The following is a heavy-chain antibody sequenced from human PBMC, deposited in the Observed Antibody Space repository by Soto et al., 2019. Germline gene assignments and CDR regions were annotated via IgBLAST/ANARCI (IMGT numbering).Heavy chain of an antibody. D-gene: IGHD3-10*01. V-gene: IGHV5-51*01. J-gene: IGHJ6*02. Sequence: PGESLKISCEGSGYPFSYFWIAWVRQMPGKGLEWMGIIYPSDSDTRYSPSFQGQVTISADKSTNTAYLQWSSLKASDTAMYYCANPIMVRGVRNLLGLGMDVWGQGTTVTVSS. CDR1: GYPFSYFW. CDR2: IYPSDSDT. CDR3: ANPIMVRGVRNLLGLGMDV.